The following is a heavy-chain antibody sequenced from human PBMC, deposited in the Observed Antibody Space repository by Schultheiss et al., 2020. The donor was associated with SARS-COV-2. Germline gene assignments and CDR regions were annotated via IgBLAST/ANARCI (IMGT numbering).Heavy chain of an antibody. V-gene: IGHV4-4*02. Sequence: SETLSLTCAVSGGSISSSNWWSWVRQPPGRGLEWIGEISHSGNTNYNPSLKSRVTISVDTSKNQFSLKLSSVTAADTAVYYCARIAVGYLRFYSSGWYVPYYGMDVWGQGTTVTVSS. CDR1: GGSISSSNW. J-gene: IGHJ6*02. CDR3: ARIAVGYLRFYSSGWYVPYYGMDV. D-gene: IGHD6-19*01. CDR2: ISHSGNT.